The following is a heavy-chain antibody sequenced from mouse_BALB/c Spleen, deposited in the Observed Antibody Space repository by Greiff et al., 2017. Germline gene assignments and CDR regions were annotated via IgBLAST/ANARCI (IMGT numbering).Heavy chain of an antibody. CDR2: IDPANGNT. Sequence: VQLQQSGAELVKPGASVKLSCTASGFNIKDTYMHWVKQRPEQGLEWIGRIDPANGNTKYDPKFQGKATITADTSSNTAYLQLSSLTSEDTAVYYCARSRYGNYNYYAMDYWGQGTSVTGSS. V-gene: IGHV14-3*02. CDR1: GFNIKDTY. D-gene: IGHD2-10*02. CDR3: ARSRYGNYNYYAMDY. J-gene: IGHJ4*01.